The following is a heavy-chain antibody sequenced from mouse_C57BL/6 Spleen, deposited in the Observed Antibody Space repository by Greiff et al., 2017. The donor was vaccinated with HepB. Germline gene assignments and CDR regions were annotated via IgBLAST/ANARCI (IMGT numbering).Heavy chain of an antibody. D-gene: IGHD1-1*01. CDR1: GYTFTSYW. CDR3: ARKGLGVHYYGSLDY. Sequence: VQLQQPGAELVKPGASVKLSCKASGYTFTSYWMQWVKQRPGQGLEWIGEIDPSDSYTNYNQKFKGKATLTVDTSSSTAYMQLSSLTSEDSAVYYCARKGLGVHYYGSLDYWGQGTTLTVSS. V-gene: IGHV1-50*01. J-gene: IGHJ2*01. CDR2: IDPSDSYT.